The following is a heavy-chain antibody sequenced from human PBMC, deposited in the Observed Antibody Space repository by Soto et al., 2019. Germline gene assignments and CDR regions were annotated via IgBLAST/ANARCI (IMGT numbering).Heavy chain of an antibody. V-gene: IGHV4-59*01. CDR2: IHYSGIT. CDR3: AIGHPTITVPGKSGFDY. CDR1: GGSISSYY. D-gene: IGHD6-19*01. J-gene: IGHJ4*02. Sequence: SETLSLTCTVSGGSISSYYCNWIRQPPWKGLEWIGHIHYSGITNYNPSLKSRVTISVDTSKNQFSLKLSSVTAADTAVYYCAIGHPTITVPGKSGFDYCGQCTLVTVSP.